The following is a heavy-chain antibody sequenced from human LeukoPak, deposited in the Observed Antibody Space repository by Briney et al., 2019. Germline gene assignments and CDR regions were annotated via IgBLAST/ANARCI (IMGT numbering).Heavy chain of an antibody. D-gene: IGHD6-6*01. J-gene: IGHJ4*02. V-gene: IGHV3-20*04. Sequence: GGSLRLSCAASGFTFSSYEMNWVRQAPGKGLEWVSGINWNGGSTGYADSVKGRFTISRDNAKNSLYLQMNSLRAEDTALYYCARGQYSSSSFDYWGQGTLVTVSS. CDR2: INWNGGST. CDR1: GFTFSSYE. CDR3: ARGQYSSSSFDY.